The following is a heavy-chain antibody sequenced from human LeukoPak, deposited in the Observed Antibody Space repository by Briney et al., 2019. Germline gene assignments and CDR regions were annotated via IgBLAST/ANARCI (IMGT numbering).Heavy chain of an antibody. D-gene: IGHD5-12*01. CDR3: ARGNSGYDFFYVGNFDY. Sequence: SETLSLTCTVSGGSISSGDYYWSWIRQPPGKGLEWIGYIYYSGSTYYNPSLKSRVTISVDTSQNQFSLKLSSVTAADTAVYYCARGNSGYDFFYVGNFDYWGQGTLVTVSS. V-gene: IGHV4-30-4*08. J-gene: IGHJ4*02. CDR1: GGSISSGDYY. CDR2: IYYSGST.